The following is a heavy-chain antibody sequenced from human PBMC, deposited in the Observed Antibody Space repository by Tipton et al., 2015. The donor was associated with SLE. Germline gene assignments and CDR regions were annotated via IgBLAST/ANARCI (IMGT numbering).Heavy chain of an antibody. CDR1: GFTFSSYS. V-gene: IGHV3-21*04. J-gene: IGHJ4*02. CDR2: ISSSSSYI. D-gene: IGHD6-19*01. CDR3: AREKQWLAQRLADY. Sequence: SLRLSCAASGFTFSSYSMNWVRQAPGKGLGWVSSISSSSSYIYYADSVKGRFTISRDNAKNSLYLQMNSLRAEDTAVYYCAREKQWLAQRLADYWGQGTLVTVSS.